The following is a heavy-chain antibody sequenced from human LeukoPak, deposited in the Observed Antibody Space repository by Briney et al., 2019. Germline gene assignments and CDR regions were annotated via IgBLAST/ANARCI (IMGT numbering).Heavy chain of an antibody. CDR1: GCTFSTYV. CDR2: ISSNGDNT. CDR3: VRGTGY. J-gene: IGHJ4*02. Sequence: GGSLRLSCSVSGCTFSTYVMHWGRQPPGKGLEYVSAISSNGDNTYYADSVKSRFTTSRDNTKNTLYLQMSSLRADDTAVYYCVRGTGYWGQGTLVTVSS. V-gene: IGHV3-64D*06.